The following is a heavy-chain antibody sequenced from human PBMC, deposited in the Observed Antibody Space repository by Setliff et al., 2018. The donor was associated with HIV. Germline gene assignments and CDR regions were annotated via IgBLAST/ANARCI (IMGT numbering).Heavy chain of an antibody. J-gene: IGHJ2*01. V-gene: IGHV4-59*12. D-gene: IGHD2-15*01. CDR2: TYNSENI. Sequence: PSETLSLTCSMSNGSINDYYWSWIRQSPGKGLEWIGSTYNSENINYNPSLESRVTVSVDTSKNQSSLRLTSVTAADTAVYFCARHFYTTSWYSGTYWYFDLWGRGTLVTVSS. CDR3: ARHFYTTSWYSGTYWYFDL. CDR1: NGSINDYY.